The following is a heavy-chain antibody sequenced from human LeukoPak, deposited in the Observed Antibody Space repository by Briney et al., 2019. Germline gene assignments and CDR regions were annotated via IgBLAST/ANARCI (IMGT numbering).Heavy chain of an antibody. CDR3: ARDHCSSKSCFIDY. CDR1: GGSISSGDDY. CDR2: IYYSGNT. D-gene: IGHD2-2*01. Sequence: SQTLSLTCTVSGGSISSGDDYWSWIRQPPGKGLEWIGFIYYSGNTYYNPSLKSRVTISVDTSKNQFSLRLNSVTAADTAVYYCARDHCSSKSCFIDYWGQGTLVTVSS. J-gene: IGHJ4*02. V-gene: IGHV4-30-4*08.